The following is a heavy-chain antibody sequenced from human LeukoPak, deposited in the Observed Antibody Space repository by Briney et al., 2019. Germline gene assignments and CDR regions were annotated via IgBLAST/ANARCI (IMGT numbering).Heavy chain of an antibody. Sequence: ASVKVSCKASGYTFTGYYMHWVRQAPGQGLEWMGWINPNSGGTNYAQKFQGRVTMTRDTSISAAYMELSRLRSDDTAVYYCARVGYDFWSGLGYWGQGTLVTVSS. CDR3: ARVGYDFWSGLGY. V-gene: IGHV1-2*02. D-gene: IGHD3-3*01. CDR1: GYTFTGYY. CDR2: INPNSGGT. J-gene: IGHJ4*02.